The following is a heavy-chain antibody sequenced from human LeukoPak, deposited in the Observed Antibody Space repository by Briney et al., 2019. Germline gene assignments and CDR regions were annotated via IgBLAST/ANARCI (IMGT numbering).Heavy chain of an antibody. CDR3: ARDLVIWGASLLGAFDI. CDR1: GFTFSSYS. Sequence: PGGSLRLSCAASGFTFSSYSMTWVRQAPGKGLEWVSSISSSSSYIYYADSVKGRFTISRDNAKNSLYLQMNNLRAEDTAVYYCARDLVIWGASLLGAFDIWGQGTMVTVSS. V-gene: IGHV3-21*01. CDR2: ISSSSSYI. D-gene: IGHD3-16*01. J-gene: IGHJ3*02.